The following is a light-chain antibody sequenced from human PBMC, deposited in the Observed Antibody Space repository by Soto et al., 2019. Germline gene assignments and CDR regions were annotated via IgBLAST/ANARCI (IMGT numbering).Light chain of an antibody. J-gene: IGKJ4*01. CDR2: GSS. V-gene: IGKV3-20*01. CDR3: QQYASSPLT. CDR1: QSVSSSY. Sequence: EIVLSQSPGTLSVSPGERATLSWRASQSVSSSYLAWYQQKPGQAPRLLIYGSSSRATGIPDRFSGSGSGTDFTLTISRLEPEDFAVYYCQQYASSPLTFGRGTKVDI.